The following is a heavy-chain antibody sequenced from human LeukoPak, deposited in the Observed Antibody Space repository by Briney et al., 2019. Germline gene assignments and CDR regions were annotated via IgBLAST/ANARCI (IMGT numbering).Heavy chain of an antibody. J-gene: IGHJ4*02. CDR1: GFTFSSYW. CDR2: IKQDGSEK. V-gene: IGHV3-7*01. Sequence: GGSLRLSCAASGFTFSSYWMSWVRQAPGKGLEWVANIKQDGSEKYYVDSVKGRFTISRDNAKNSLYLQMNSLGAEDTAVYYCARGKSGWYFDYWGQGTLVTVSS. D-gene: IGHD6-19*01. CDR3: ARGKSGWYFDY.